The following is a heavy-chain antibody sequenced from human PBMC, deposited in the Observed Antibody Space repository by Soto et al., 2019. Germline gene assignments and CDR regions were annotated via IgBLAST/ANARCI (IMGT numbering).Heavy chain of an antibody. CDR3: GRAPSSNVDIVATRDWGGGY. J-gene: IGHJ4*02. CDR2: IIPIFGTA. D-gene: IGHD5-12*01. V-gene: IGHV1-69*12. Sequence: QVQLVQSGAEVKKPGSSVKVSCKASGGTFSSYAISWVRQAPGQGREWMGGIIPIFGTANYAQKLQGRVTITADESTSTAYMDLSSRRYEDSAVYYCGRAPSSNVDIVATRDWGGGYWGQGTLVTVSS. CDR1: GGTFSSYA.